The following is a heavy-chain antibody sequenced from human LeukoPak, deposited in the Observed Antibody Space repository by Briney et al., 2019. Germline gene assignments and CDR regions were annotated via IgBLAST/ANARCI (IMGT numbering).Heavy chain of an antibody. V-gene: IGHV1-18*01. CDR2: ISAYNGNT. CDR1: GYTFTSSG. Sequence: ASAKVSSKPSGYTFTSSGIRCGRQTPGQRLEWMGWISAYNGNTNYAKQLQGRVTMTTDTSTSTAYMELRSLRSDDTAVYYCARDPLKTYYDFWNGYYNTYYFDYWGQGTLVTVSS. J-gene: IGHJ4*02. CDR3: ARDPLKTYYDFWNGYYNTYYFDY. D-gene: IGHD3-3*01.